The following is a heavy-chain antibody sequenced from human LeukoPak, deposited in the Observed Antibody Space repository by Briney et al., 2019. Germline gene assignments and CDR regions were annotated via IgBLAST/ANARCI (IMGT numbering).Heavy chain of an antibody. Sequence: SETLSLTCSVSDFSLSGSSFIWGFWAWIRQSPGKGLVWIGSIYNSGSTYYNPSLKSRVTISVDTSNNQFSLNLSSVTVADTAVYFCARDVGRGNWNYDSYMDVWGKGTTVTVSS. D-gene: IGHD1-20*01. CDR2: IYNSGST. CDR3: ARDVGRGNWNYDSYMDV. J-gene: IGHJ6*03. V-gene: IGHV4-39*07. CDR1: DFSLSGSSFI.